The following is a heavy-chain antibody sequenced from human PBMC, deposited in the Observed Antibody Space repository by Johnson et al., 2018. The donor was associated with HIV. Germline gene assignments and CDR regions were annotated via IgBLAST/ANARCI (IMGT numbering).Heavy chain of an antibody. J-gene: IGHJ3*02. CDR1: GFTFSNAW. CDR2: IKSKTDGGTT. Sequence: MQLVESGGGLVQPGGSLRLSCAASGFTFSNAWMNWVRQAPGKGLEWVGRIKSKTDGGTTDSAAPVQGRFTISRDDSKNTRYLQMHSLRAEATAVYYCARDRNYYDRSAQGAFDIWGQGTMVTFSS. CDR3: ARDRNYYDRSAQGAFDI. V-gene: IGHV3-15*01. D-gene: IGHD3-22*01.